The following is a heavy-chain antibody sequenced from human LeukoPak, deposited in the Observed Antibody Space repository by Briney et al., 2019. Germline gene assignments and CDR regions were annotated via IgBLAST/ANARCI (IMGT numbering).Heavy chain of an antibody. V-gene: IGHV1-46*01. CDR1: GYTFTSYY. CDR2: INPSGGST. CDR3: AREGEVVHLQWLVQPDAFDI. Sequence: ASVKVSCKASGYTFTSYYMHWVRQAPGQGLEWMGIINPSGGSTSYAQKFQGRVTMTRDMSTSTVYMELSSLRSEDTAVYYCAREGEVVHLQWLVQPDAFDIWGQGTMVTVSS. D-gene: IGHD6-19*01. J-gene: IGHJ3*02.